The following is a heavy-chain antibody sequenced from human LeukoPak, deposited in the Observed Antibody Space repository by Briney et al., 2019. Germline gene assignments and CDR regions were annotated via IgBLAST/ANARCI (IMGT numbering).Heavy chain of an antibody. CDR1: GFTFSSYA. CDR2: IKQDGSEK. V-gene: IGHV3-7*04. CDR3: ARALAAKGDYYYYYYMDV. J-gene: IGHJ6*03. Sequence: PGGSLRLSCAASGFTFSSYAMSWGRQAPGKGLEWVANIKQDGSEKYYVDSVKGRSTISRDNAKNSLYLQMNSLRAEDTAVYYCARALAAKGDYYYYYYMDVWGKGTTVTVSS. D-gene: IGHD6-13*01.